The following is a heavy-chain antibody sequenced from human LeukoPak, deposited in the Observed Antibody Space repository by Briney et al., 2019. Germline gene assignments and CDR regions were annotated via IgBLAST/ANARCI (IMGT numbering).Heavy chain of an antibody. D-gene: IGHD3-10*01. CDR2: IYYSGST. V-gene: IGHV4-59*12. CDR1: GGSISSYY. Sequence: SETLSLTCTVSGGSISSYYWSWIRQPPGKGLEWIGYIYYSGSTNYNPSLKSRVTISVDKSKNQFSLKLSSVTAADTAVYYCARVGGSGSYSLGYWGQGTLVTVSS. CDR3: ARVGGSGSYSLGY. J-gene: IGHJ4*02.